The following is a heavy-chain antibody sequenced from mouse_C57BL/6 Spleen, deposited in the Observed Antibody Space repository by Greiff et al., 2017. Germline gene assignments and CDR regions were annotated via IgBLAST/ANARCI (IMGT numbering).Heavy chain of an antibody. CDR3: ASQYYGSSPLDY. Sequence: VQLQQSGAELVRPGTSVKVSCKASGYAFTTYLIEWVKQRPGQGLEWIGVINPGSGGTNYNEKFKGKATLTADKSSSTAYMQLSSLTSEDSAVYFCASQYYGSSPLDYWGQGTTLTVSS. D-gene: IGHD1-1*01. V-gene: IGHV1-54*01. CDR1: GYAFTTYL. CDR2: INPGSGGT. J-gene: IGHJ2*01.